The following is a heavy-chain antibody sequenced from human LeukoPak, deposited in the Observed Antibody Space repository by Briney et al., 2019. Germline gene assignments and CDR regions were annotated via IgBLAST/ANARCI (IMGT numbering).Heavy chain of an antibody. Sequence: PGRSLRLSCAASGFTFSSYGMHWVRQAPGKGLEWVAVISYDGSNKYYADSVKGRFTISRDNAKNSLYLQMNSLTAEDTAIYYCARYEYQLPDHYYFDYWGQGTLVTVSS. D-gene: IGHD2-2*01. CDR3: ARYEYQLPDHYYFDY. V-gene: IGHV3-30*03. CDR1: GFTFSSYG. CDR2: ISYDGSNK. J-gene: IGHJ4*02.